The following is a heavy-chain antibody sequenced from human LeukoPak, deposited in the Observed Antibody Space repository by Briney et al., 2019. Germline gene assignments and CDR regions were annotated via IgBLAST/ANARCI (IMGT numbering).Heavy chain of an antibody. Sequence: GGSLRLSCAASGFTFSSYAMSWVRQAPGKGLEWVSAISGSGDSTFYAGSVKGRFTISRDNAKNSLYLQMNSLRAEDTAVYYCARDGAVAGIRNAFDIWGQGTMVTVSS. CDR2: ISGSGDST. V-gene: IGHV3-23*01. CDR1: GFTFSSYA. CDR3: ARDGAVAGIRNAFDI. J-gene: IGHJ3*02. D-gene: IGHD6-19*01.